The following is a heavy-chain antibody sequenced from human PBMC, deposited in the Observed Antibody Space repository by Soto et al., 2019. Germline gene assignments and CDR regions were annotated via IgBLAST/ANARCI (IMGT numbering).Heavy chain of an antibody. D-gene: IGHD1-26*01. CDR2: FYYTGST. V-gene: IGHV4-39*01. CDR1: SGSISSSIYY. CDR3: ARRGIVGSIKAFDI. Sequence: QLQLQESGPGLVKPSETLSLTCTVSSGSISSSIYYWGWIRQPPGKGLEWIGNFYYTGSTYYNPSLKSRVTISGEKSKNQLSLKLISVTAADTAVYYCARRGIVGSIKAFDIWGQGTMVTVSS. J-gene: IGHJ3*02.